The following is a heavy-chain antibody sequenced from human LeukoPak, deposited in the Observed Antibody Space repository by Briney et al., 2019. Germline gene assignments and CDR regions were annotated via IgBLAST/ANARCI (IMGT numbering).Heavy chain of an antibody. V-gene: IGHV1-8*01. D-gene: IGHD3-10*01. CDR2: MNPNSGNT. CDR3: ATSVLLWIGELKVNYGMDV. J-gene: IGHJ6*02. CDR1: GYTFTSYD. Sequence: ASVKVSCKASGYTFTSYDINWVRQATGQGLEWMGWMNPNSGNTGYAQKFQGRVTMTRNTSISTAYMELSSLRSEDTAVYYCATSVLLWIGELKVNYGMDVWGQGTTVTVSS.